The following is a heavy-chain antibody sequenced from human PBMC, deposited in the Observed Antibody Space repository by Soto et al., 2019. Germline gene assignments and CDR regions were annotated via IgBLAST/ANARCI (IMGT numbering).Heavy chain of an antibody. V-gene: IGHV3-74*01. CDR1: GFPFSSHW. CDR2: INSEANST. Sequence: GGSLRLSCAASGFPFSSHWMHWVRQSPGKGLVWVSRINSEANSTSYADPVKGRFTISRDNAKNTLYLQMNSLRDEDTAVYYCVRRSKTYGMDVWGRGTTVTVSS. J-gene: IGHJ6*01. CDR3: VRRSKTYGMDV.